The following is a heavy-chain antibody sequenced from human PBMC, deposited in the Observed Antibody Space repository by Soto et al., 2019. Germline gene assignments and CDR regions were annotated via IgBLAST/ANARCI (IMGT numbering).Heavy chain of an antibody. Sequence: SETLSLTCTVSGGSISSDDYYWSWIRQPPGKGLEWIGYIYYSGSTYYNPSLKSRVTISVDTSKNQFSLKLSSVTAADTAVYYCARVDHYYYYYGMDVWGQGTTVTVSS. CDR2: IYYSGST. CDR3: ARVDHYYYYYGMDV. J-gene: IGHJ6*02. D-gene: IGHD3-9*01. CDR1: GGSISSDDYY. V-gene: IGHV4-30-4*01.